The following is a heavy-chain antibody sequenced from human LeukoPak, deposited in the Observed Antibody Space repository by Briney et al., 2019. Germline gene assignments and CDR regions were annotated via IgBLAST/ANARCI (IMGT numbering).Heavy chain of an antibody. CDR1: GGSFSGYY. V-gene: IGHV4-34*01. CDR3: ARGDVDIVATVVYYYYGMDV. CDR2: INHSGST. Sequence: SETLSLTCVVYGGSFSGYYWSWIRQPPGKGLEWIGEINHSGSTNYNPSLTSRVTISVDTSKNQFSLTLSSVTAADTAVYYCARGDVDIVATVVYYYYGMDVWGQGTTVTVSS. J-gene: IGHJ6*02. D-gene: IGHD5-12*01.